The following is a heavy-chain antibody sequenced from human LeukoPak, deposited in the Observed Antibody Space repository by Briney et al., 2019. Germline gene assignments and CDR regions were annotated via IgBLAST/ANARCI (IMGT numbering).Heavy chain of an antibody. CDR1: GFTFSSYW. CDR2: IKQDGSEK. CDR3: ARAYGSGSYYSYGMDV. V-gene: IGHV3-7*01. J-gene: IGHJ6*02. Sequence: GGSLRLSCAASGFTFSSYWMSWVRQAPGKGLEWVANIKQDGSEKYYVDSVKGRFTISRDNAKNTLYLQMNSLRAEDTAVYYCARAYGSGSYYSYGMDVWGQGTTVTVSS. D-gene: IGHD3-10*01.